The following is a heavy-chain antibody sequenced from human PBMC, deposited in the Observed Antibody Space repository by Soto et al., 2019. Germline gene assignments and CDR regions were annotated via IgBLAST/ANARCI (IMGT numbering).Heavy chain of an antibody. CDR2: ISYDGSNT. J-gene: IGHJ4*02. V-gene: IGHV3-30*18. CDR3: AKEGGLSGSYYISSSYYFDY. D-gene: IGHD1-26*01. CDR1: GFTFSSYG. Sequence: QVQLVESGGGVVXXGXSLRLSCVASGFTFSSYGMHWVRQAPGKGLEWVAIISYDGSNTYYADSVKGRFTISRDNSKNTRYLKMNSLRAEDTSVYYCAKEGGLSGSYYISSSYYFDYWGQGTLVTVSS.